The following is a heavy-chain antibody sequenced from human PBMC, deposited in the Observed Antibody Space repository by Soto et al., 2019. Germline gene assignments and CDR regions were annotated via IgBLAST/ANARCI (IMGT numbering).Heavy chain of an antibody. V-gene: IGHV1-3*05. J-gene: IGHJ6*02. CDR1: GYTFTSYA. CDR3: ARGPMGGRYYYYGMDV. D-gene: IGHD3-10*01. CDR2: INAGNGNT. Sequence: QVQLVQSGAEEKKPGASVKVSCKASGYTFTSYAMHWVRQAPGQRLEWMGWINAGNGNTKYSQKFQGRVTITRDTSASTAYMELSSLRSEDTAVYYCARGPMGGRYYYYGMDVWGQGTTVTVSS.